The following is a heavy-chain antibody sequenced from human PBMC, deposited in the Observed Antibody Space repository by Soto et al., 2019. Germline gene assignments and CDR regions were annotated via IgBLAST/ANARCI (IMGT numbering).Heavy chain of an antibody. Sequence: QVQLVESGGGLVKPGGSLRLSCAASGFTFSDYYMSWIRQAPGKGLEWVSYISSSSSYTNYADSVKDRFTISRDNAKNSLYLQMNSLRAEDTAVYYCAREDSSSTPFAYWGQGTLVTVSS. CDR2: ISSSSSYT. CDR3: AREDSSSTPFAY. J-gene: IGHJ4*02. V-gene: IGHV3-11*06. CDR1: GFTFSDYY. D-gene: IGHD6-13*01.